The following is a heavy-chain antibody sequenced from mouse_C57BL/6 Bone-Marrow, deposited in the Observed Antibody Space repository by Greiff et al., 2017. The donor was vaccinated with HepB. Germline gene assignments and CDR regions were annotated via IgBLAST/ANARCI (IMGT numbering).Heavy chain of an antibody. D-gene: IGHD1-1*01. CDR3: ASPYCGSSYEDAMDY. J-gene: IGHJ4*01. Sequence: DVHLVESGGGLVQPGGSLKLSCAASGFTFSDYYMYWVRQTPEKRLEWVAYISNGGGSTYYPDTVKGRFTISRDNAKNTLYLQMSRLKSEDTAMYYCASPYCGSSYEDAMDYWGQGTSVTVSS. CDR2: ISNGGGST. V-gene: IGHV5-12*01. CDR1: GFTFSDYY.